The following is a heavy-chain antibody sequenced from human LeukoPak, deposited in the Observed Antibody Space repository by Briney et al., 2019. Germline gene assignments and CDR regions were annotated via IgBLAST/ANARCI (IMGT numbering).Heavy chain of an antibody. CDR1: GGSISSYY. J-gene: IGHJ4*02. V-gene: IGHV4-59*01. CDR2: IYYSGST. CDR3: ARETDTHFDY. Sequence: PSETLSLTCTVSGGSISSYYWRWIRQPPGKGLEWIGYIYYSGSTNYNPSLKSRVTISVDTSKNQFSLKLSSVTAADTAVYYCARETDTHFDYWGQGTLVTVSS. D-gene: IGHD5-18*01.